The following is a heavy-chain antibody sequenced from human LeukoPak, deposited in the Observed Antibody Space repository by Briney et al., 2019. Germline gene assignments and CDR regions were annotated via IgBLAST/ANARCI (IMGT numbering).Heavy chain of an antibody. V-gene: IGHV4-4*07. CDR1: GCSISTYY. CDR2: IYTTGAT. Sequence: SETLSLTCTASGCSISTYYWSWIRQPPGKGLEWIGHIYTTGATHYNPSLQGRVTMSVDTSRNQFSLKLGYMTAADTAVYYCARVRGHIFGLDSWGQGTLVTVSS. D-gene: IGHD5-18*01. CDR3: ARVRGHIFGLDS. J-gene: IGHJ5*02.